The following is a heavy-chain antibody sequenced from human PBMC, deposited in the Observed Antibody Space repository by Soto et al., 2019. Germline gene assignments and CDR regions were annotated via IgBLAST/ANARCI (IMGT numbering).Heavy chain of an antibody. V-gene: IGHV1-46*01. CDR1: GYTFTSYY. Sequence: QVQLVQSGAEVKKPGASVKVSCKASGYTFTSYYMHWVRQAPGQGLQWMGIINPSGGSTNYAQKFHGRVTMTRDTSTSTVYMALSSLRAEDTAVYYCARSVTTSDYWGQGTLVTVSS. CDR3: ARSVTTSDY. CDR2: INPSGGST. D-gene: IGHD4-17*01. J-gene: IGHJ4*02.